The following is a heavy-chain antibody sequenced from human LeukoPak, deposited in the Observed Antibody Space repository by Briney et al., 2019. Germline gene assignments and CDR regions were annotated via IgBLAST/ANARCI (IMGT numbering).Heavy chain of an antibody. D-gene: IGHD4-11*01. CDR2: MNPNSGNT. CDR3: AREHDYSNFGLLCNWFDP. V-gene: IGHV1-8*01. CDR1: GYTFTSFD. Sequence: ASVKVSCKAFGYTFTSFDINWVRQAPGQGLEWMGWMNPNSGNTGYAQKFQGRVTMTRNTSISTAYMELSSLRSEDTAVYYCAREHDYSNFGLLCNWFDPWGQGALVTVSS. J-gene: IGHJ5*02.